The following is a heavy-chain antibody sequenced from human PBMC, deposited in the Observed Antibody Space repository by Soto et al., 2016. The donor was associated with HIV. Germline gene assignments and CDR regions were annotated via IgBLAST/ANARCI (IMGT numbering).Heavy chain of an antibody. V-gene: IGHV4-39*01. CDR3: ARLLEY. CDR1: GGSIKTTAYY. Sequence: QLQLQESGPGLVKPSETLSLTCTVSGGSIKTTAYYWAWIRQPPGKGLEWIGAFYYTGSTYYNPSLKSRVTISVDASKNQFSLKLTSVTAADTAVYYCARLLEYWGQGTLVTVSS. CDR2: FYYTGST. J-gene: IGHJ4*02.